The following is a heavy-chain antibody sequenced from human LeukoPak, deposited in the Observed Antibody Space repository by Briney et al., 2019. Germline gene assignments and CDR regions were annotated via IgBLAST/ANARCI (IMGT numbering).Heavy chain of an antibody. CDR3: ARGPGSWYKNWFDP. Sequence: SETLSLTCAVYGGSFSGYYWSWIRQPPGKGLEWIGEINRSGSTNYNPSLKSRVTISVDTPKNQFSLKLSSVTAADTAVYYCARGPGSWYKNWFDPWGQGTLVTVSS. D-gene: IGHD6-13*01. CDR1: GGSFSGYY. CDR2: INRSGST. V-gene: IGHV4-34*01. J-gene: IGHJ5*02.